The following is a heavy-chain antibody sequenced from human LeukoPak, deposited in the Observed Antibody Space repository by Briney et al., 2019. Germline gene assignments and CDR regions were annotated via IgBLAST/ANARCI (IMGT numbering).Heavy chain of an antibody. CDR3: ARVDLGVTITWYYYGMDV. J-gene: IGHJ6*02. V-gene: IGHV3-53*01. CDR2: IYSGGST. CDR1: GFTVSSNY. D-gene: IGHD4-17*01. Sequence: GGSLRLSCAASGFTVSSNYKSWVRQAPGKGLEWVSVIYSGGSTYYADSVKGRFTISRDNSKNTLYLQMNSLRAEDTAVYYCARVDLGVTITWYYYGMDVWGQGTTVTVSS.